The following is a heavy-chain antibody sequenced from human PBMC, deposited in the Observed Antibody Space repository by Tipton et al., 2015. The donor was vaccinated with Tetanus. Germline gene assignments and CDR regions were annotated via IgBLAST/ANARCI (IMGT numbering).Heavy chain of an antibody. D-gene: IGHD6-19*01. V-gene: IGHV4-59*01. CDR3: ARGGWFPTYFDL. Sequence: VKPSETLSLTCTVSGGSINSYYWSWLRRPPGKALEWIGYIYFSGHTKYSPSLKSRVTMSVDTSMNQVSLRLNSVTAADTAVYFCARGGWFPTYFDLWGRGTLVTVSS. CDR1: GGSINSYY. J-gene: IGHJ2*01. CDR2: IYFSGHT.